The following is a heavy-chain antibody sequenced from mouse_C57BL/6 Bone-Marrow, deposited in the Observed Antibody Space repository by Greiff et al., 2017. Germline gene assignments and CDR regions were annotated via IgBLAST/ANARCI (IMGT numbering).Heavy chain of an antibody. V-gene: IGHV5-6*01. J-gene: IGHJ2*01. Sequence: EVKLMESGGDLVKPGGSLKLSCAASGFTFSSYGMSWVRQTPDKRLEWVATISSGGSYTYYPDSVKGRFTISRDNAKNTLYLQMSSLKSEDTAMYYCAGGLGDFDYWGRGTTLTVSS. CDR1: GFTFSSYG. CDR3: AGGLGDFDY. CDR2: ISSGGSYT. D-gene: IGHD4-1*01.